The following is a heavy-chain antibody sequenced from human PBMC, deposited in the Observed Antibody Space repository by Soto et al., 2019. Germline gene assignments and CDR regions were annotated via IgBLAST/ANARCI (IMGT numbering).Heavy chain of an antibody. CDR2: IFFSGYT. CDR1: GGSITDGY. J-gene: IGHJ5*02. D-gene: IGHD6-19*01. V-gene: IGHV4-59*01. Sequence: QVQLQESGPGLVKPSETLSLTCTVSGGSITDGYWNWIRQSPGKGLEWIGNIFFSGYTKYNPSLESRATLSIDPSKNQFSLKMNSVTAADTAVYFCARDASGLNWFDPWGQGTLVIVSS. CDR3: ARDASGLNWFDP.